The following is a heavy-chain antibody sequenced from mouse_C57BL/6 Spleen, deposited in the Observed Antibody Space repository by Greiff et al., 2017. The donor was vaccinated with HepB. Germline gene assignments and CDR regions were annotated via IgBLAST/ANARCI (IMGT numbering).Heavy chain of an antibody. Sequence: VQGVESGAELVRPGTSVKVSCKASGYAFTNYLIEWVKQRPGQGLEWIGVINPGSGGTNYNEKFKGKATLTADKSSSTAYMQLSSLTSEDSAVYFCARPQNYYYAMDYWGQGTSVTVSS. CDR2: INPGSGGT. CDR3: ARPQNYYYAMDY. CDR1: GYAFTNYL. J-gene: IGHJ4*01. V-gene: IGHV1-54*01.